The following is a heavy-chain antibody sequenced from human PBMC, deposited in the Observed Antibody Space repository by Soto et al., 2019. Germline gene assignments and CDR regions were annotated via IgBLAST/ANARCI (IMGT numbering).Heavy chain of an antibody. CDR1: GFTFSSYA. CDR2: TSSSGSST. V-gene: IGHV3-23*01. Sequence: EVQLLESGGGLVQPGGSLRLSCAASGFTFSSYAMSWVRQAPGKGLEWVSGTSSSGSSTYYAASVKGRFTISRDNSKNTLYLQMSSLSAEDTAVYYGAPGLRSAYGPFDYWGQGTLVTVSS. J-gene: IGHJ4*02. D-gene: IGHD5-12*01. CDR3: APGLRSAYGPFDY.